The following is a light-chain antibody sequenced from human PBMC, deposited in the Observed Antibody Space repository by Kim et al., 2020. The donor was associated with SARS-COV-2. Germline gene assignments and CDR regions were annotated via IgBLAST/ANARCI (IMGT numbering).Light chain of an antibody. V-gene: IGKV3-20*01. CDR2: GAS. J-gene: IGKJ4*01. CDR3: QQYGTSPLT. CDR1: QNVSSSY. Sequence: SAGETATLSCRASQNVSSSYLAWEQQKPGQAPGLLIYGASSRATGIPDRFGASGSGTDFTLTISRLEPEDFAVYYCQQYGTSPLTFGGGTKVDIK.